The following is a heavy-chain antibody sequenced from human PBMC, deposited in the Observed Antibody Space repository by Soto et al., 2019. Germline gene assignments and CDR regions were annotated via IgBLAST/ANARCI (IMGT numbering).Heavy chain of an antibody. D-gene: IGHD1-26*01. CDR1: GSTFNNFA. Sequence: QVVLLQSGAEVKEPGSSVRVSCQVSGSTFNNFAFSWVRQAPGHGPEWMGGFVVISNTAEYSQRFQDRVTITADTSTNTLYMELGSLTVEDTAVYYCARAIKRWEVNYYFDFWGQGTLVTVSS. CDR3: ARAIKRWEVNYYFDF. J-gene: IGHJ4*02. V-gene: IGHV1-69*06. CDR2: FVVISNTA.